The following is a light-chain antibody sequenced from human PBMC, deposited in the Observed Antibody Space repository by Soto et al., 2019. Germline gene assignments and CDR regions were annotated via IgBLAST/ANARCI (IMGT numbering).Light chain of an antibody. CDR3: QQSYSTPIT. V-gene: IGKV1-39*01. J-gene: IGKJ5*01. CDR1: QSISSY. CDR2: AAS. Sequence: IRMTQSPFSLSASVGDRVTITFRASQSISSYLNWYQQKPGKAPKLLIYAASSLQSGVPSRFSGSGSGTDFTLTISSLQPEDFATYYCQQSYSTPITFGQGTRLEIK.